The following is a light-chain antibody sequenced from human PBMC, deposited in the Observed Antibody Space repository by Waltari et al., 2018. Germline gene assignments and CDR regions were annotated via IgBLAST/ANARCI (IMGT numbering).Light chain of an antibody. Sequence: QSVLTQPPSVSGTPGQRVTISCSGSSSNIGSNTVNWYPQLPGTAPKLLIYSNNQRPSGVPDRISGSRSGTSASLAVSGLQSEDEADYYCAVWDGSLNAYVFGAGTKVTVL. CDR2: SNN. V-gene: IGLV1-44*01. J-gene: IGLJ1*01. CDR3: AVWDGSLNAYV. CDR1: SSNIGSNT.